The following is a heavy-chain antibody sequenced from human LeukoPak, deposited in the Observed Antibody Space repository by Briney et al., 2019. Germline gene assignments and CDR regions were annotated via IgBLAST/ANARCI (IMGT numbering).Heavy chain of an antibody. CDR3: ARDRGISAARGVPSWFDP. V-gene: IGHV4-61*02. CDR2: FHTTGST. CDR1: GGSISSGDYY. Sequence: SETLSLTCTVSGGSISSGDYYWTWIRQPAGKGLEWIGRFHTTGSTSYNPSLKNRVTISVDTSKNQLSLKLSSVTAADTAVYYCARDRGISAARGVPSWFDPWGQGILVRLL. D-gene: IGHD3-10*01. J-gene: IGHJ5*02.